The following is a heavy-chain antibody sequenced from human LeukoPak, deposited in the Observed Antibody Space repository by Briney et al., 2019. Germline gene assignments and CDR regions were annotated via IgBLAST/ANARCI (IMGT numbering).Heavy chain of an antibody. J-gene: IGHJ4*02. CDR1: DGSINNYY. V-gene: IGHV4-59*01. CDR3: ARVQATTRDFDY. D-gene: IGHD5-12*01. Sequence: SETLSLTCTVSDGSINNYYWSWVRQPPGKGLEWIGYIYYSGSTNYNPSLKSRVTVSVDTSKNQFSLKLSSVTAADTAVYYCARVQATTRDFDYWGQGTLVTVSS. CDR2: IYYSGST.